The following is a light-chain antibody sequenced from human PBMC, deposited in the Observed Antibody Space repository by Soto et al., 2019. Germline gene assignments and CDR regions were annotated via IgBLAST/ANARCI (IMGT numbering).Light chain of an antibody. CDR1: QGISSY. Sequence: AIRMTQSPSSFSASTGDRFSITCRASQGISSYLAWYQQKPGKAPKLLIYAASTLQSGVPSRFSGSGSGTDFTLTIDSLQSEDFATYYCQQYDSYPRTFGQGTKVEIK. CDR2: AAS. V-gene: IGKV1-8*01. J-gene: IGKJ1*01. CDR3: QQYDSYPRT.